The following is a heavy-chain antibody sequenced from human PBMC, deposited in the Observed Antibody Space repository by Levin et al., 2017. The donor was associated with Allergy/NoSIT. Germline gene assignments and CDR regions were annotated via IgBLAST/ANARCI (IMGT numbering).Heavy chain of an antibody. Sequence: SETLSLTCTVSGGSISSYYWSWIRQPPGKGLEWIGYIYYSGSTNYNPSLKSRVTISVDTSKNQFSLKLSSVTAADTAVYYCARDQRGLKWYYGMDVWGQGTTVTVSS. V-gene: IGHV4-59*01. D-gene: IGHD3/OR15-3a*01. CDR2: IYYSGST. CDR3: ARDQRGLKWYYGMDV. CDR1: GGSISSYY. J-gene: IGHJ6*02.